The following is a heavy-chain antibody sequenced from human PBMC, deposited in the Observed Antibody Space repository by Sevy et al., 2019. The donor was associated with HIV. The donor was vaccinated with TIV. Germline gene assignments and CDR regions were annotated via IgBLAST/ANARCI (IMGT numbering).Heavy chain of an antibody. J-gene: IGHJ4*02. V-gene: IGHV3-7*01. Sequence: GGSLRLSCAASGFTFSANWMNWVRQAPGKGLAWVANIKADGSDKHYVDSVEGRFTISRDNAKKLLFLQMNTVRVEDTCVYYCAHGTFGRFESWGQGTLVTVSS. CDR2: IKADGSDK. CDR3: AHGTFGRFES. CDR1: GFTFSANW. D-gene: IGHD3-16*01.